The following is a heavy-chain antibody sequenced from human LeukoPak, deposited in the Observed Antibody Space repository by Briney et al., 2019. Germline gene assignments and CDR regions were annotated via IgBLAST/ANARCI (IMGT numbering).Heavy chain of an antibody. Sequence: GGSLRLSCAASGFTFSNFGINWVRQAPGKGLEWVAVISYDGNNKYYGDSVKGRFTISRDDSKNTLYLQMNSLRAEDTAMYYSAKKTIGGLFAPLHHWGQGTLVTVSP. D-gene: IGHD3-16*02. CDR3: AKKTIGGLFAPLHH. CDR2: ISYDGNNK. CDR1: GFTFSNFG. J-gene: IGHJ5*02. V-gene: IGHV3-30*18.